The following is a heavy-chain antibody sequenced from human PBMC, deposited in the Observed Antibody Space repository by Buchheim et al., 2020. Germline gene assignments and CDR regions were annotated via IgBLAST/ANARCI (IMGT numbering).Heavy chain of an antibody. V-gene: IGHV3-74*01. CDR3: VKGIASRGGPMDV. Sequence: EVQLVESGGGLVQPGGSLRLSCAASGFTFSSYWMHWVRHVPGRGLVWVSRISGDGSSTSYADSVKGRFPISRDNAKSTLSLQMNSLRAEDTAVYYCVKGIASRGGPMDVWGKGTT. J-gene: IGHJ6*03. CDR2: ISGDGSST. D-gene: IGHD6-6*01. CDR1: GFTFSSYW.